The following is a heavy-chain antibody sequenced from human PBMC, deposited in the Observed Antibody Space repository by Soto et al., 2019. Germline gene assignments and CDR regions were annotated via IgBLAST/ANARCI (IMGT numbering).Heavy chain of an antibody. CDR2: IYYSGST. Sequence: QLQESGPGLVKPSETLSLTCTVSGGSISSSSYYWGWIRQPPGKGLEWIGSIYYSGSTYYNPSLKSRVTISVDTSKNQFSLKLSSVTAADTAVYYCARPGPSSSWPYGMDVWGQGTTVTVSS. D-gene: IGHD6-13*01. CDR3: ARPGPSSSWPYGMDV. J-gene: IGHJ6*02. CDR1: GGSISSSSYY. V-gene: IGHV4-39*01.